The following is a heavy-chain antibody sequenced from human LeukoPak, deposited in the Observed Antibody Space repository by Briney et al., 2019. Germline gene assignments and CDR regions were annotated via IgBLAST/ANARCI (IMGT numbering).Heavy chain of an antibody. CDR3: ARLGYSSGNWFDP. Sequence: SETLSLTCTVSGGSISSSSYYWGWIRQPPGKGLEWIGSIYFRGSTYYNPSLKSRVTISVDTSKNQFSLKLSSVTAADTAVYYCARLGYSSGNWFDPWGQGSLVTVSS. CDR2: IYFRGST. J-gene: IGHJ5*02. D-gene: IGHD6-19*01. V-gene: IGHV4-39*01. CDR1: GGSISSSSYY.